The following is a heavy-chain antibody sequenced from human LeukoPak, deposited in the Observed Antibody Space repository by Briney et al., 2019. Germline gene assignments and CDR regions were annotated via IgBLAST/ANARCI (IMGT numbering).Heavy chain of an antibody. D-gene: IGHD1-26*01. CDR3: ARWDFELDY. CDR1: GVTISSSSYY. J-gene: IGHJ4*02. Sequence: AETLCLTCTASGVTISSSSYYWVWLPQPQGKGLEWIGYMYYSGSTHHNPSLQSRVTISVDTSKNQYSLTLSSVTAADTAVYSCARWDFELDYWGQGALVSVSS. V-gene: IGHV4-61*05. CDR2: MYYSGST.